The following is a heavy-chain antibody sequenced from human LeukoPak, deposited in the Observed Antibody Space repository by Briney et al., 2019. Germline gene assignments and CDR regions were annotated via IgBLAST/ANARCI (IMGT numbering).Heavy chain of an antibody. J-gene: IGHJ4*02. CDR1: GYTFTSYP. D-gene: IGHD4-17*01. CDR3: ARGYDYGDYVGDFDY. CDR2: ITTYNGNT. Sequence: ASVKVSCKASGYTFTSYPISWVRQAPGQGLEWGGWITTYNGNTNYAQKLQGRVTMITDTSTSTAYMDLRGLRSDDTAVYYCARGYDYGDYVGDFDYWGQGTLVTVSS. V-gene: IGHV1-18*01.